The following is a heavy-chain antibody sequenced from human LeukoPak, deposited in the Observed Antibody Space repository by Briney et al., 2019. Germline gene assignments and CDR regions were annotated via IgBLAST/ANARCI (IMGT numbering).Heavy chain of an antibody. CDR3: ASRTNTYYDYVWGRTYYYYYGMDV. J-gene: IGHJ6*02. D-gene: IGHD3-16*01. V-gene: IGHV4-30-2*01. CDR1: GGSISSGGYS. Sequence: SETLSLTCAVSGGSISSGGYSWSWIRQPPGKGLEWIGYIYHSGSTYYNPSLKSRVTISVDRSKNQFSLKLSSVTAADTAVYYCASRTNTYYDYVWGRTYYYYYGMDVWGQGTTVTVSS. CDR2: IYHSGST.